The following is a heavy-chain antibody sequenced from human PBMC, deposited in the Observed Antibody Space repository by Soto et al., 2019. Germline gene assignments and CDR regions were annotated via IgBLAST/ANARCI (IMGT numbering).Heavy chain of an antibody. CDR1: GFTFSNYA. V-gene: IGHV3-23*01. D-gene: IGHD2-2*01. CDR3: AKRPASIITFDY. J-gene: IGHJ4*02. Sequence: EVQLLDSGGGLVQPGGSLRLSCAASGFTFSNYAMSWVRQAPGKGLEWVSTISGNGGSTYYADSVKGRFTISRANSKNMLSLQTSILRQHDSAAYCCAKRPASIITFDYWGQGTLGTVSS. CDR2: ISGNGGST.